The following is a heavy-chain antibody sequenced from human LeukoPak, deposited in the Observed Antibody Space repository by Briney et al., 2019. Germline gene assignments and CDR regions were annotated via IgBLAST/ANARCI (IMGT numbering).Heavy chain of an antibody. CDR2: IYYSGST. Sequence: SETLSLTCTVSGGSISSYYWSWIRQPPGKGLEWIGYIYYSGSTNYNPSLKSRVTISVDTSKNQFSLKLSSVTAADTAVYYCAREDCSGGSCQIYGMDVWGQGTTVTVSS. D-gene: IGHD2-15*01. CDR1: GGSISSYY. V-gene: IGHV4-59*01. CDR3: AREDCSGGSCQIYGMDV. J-gene: IGHJ6*02.